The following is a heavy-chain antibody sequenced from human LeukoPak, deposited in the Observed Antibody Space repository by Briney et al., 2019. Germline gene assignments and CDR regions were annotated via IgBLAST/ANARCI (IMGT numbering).Heavy chain of an antibody. Sequence: SETLSLTCTVSGGSTSSYYWSWIRQPAGKGLERIGRVYTTGSTDYSPSLKTRVTVSVDTSKNQFSLKLNSVSALDTAVYYCARMIRGTDYFDYWGQGTLVTVSS. V-gene: IGHV4-4*07. CDR1: GGSTSSYY. J-gene: IGHJ4*02. CDR2: VYTTGST. D-gene: IGHD3-10*01. CDR3: ARMIRGTDYFDY.